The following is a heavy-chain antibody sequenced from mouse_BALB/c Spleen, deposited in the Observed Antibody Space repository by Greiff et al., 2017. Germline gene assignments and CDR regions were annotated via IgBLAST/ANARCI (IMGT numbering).Heavy chain of an antibody. V-gene: IGHV5-17*02. CDR3: ARSGLYRYDGSYAMDY. D-gene: IGHD2-14*01. CDR1: GFTFSSFG. CDR2: ISSGSSTI. J-gene: IGHJ4*01. Sequence: DVMLVESGGGLVQPGGSRKLSCAASGFTFSSFGMHWVRQAPEKGLEWVAYISSGSSTIYYADTVKGRFTISRDNPKNTLFLQMTSLRSEDTAMYYCARSGLYRYDGSYAMDYWGQGTSVTVSS.